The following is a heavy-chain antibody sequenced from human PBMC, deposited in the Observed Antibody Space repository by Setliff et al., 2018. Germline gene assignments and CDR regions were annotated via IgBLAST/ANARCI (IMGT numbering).Heavy chain of an antibody. J-gene: IGHJ4*02. CDR3: ARGSRIAGRAIDF. CDR1: GYSISSGYY. Sequence: SETLSLTCTVSGYSISSGYYWGWIRQPTGKGLEWLGSFFHTGNTYYNPSLEGRVTISVDTSNNQFSLKLSSVTAADTAVYYCARGSRIAGRAIDFWGQGTLVTVSS. D-gene: IGHD6-6*01. CDR2: FFHTGNT. V-gene: IGHV4-38-2*02.